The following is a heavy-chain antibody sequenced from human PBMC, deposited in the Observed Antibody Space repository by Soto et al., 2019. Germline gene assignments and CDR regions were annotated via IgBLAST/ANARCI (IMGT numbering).Heavy chain of an antibody. D-gene: IGHD3-10*01. Sequence: QVQLVQSGAEVKKPGSSVKVSCKASGGTFSSYTISWVRQAPGQGLEWMGRIIPILGIANYAQKFQGRVTITTDKSTTTAYMELSRLRSEDTAVYYCAVDGSGEDAFDIWGQGTMVTVSS. CDR1: GGTFSSYT. CDR3: AVDGSGEDAFDI. V-gene: IGHV1-69*02. CDR2: IIPILGIA. J-gene: IGHJ3*02.